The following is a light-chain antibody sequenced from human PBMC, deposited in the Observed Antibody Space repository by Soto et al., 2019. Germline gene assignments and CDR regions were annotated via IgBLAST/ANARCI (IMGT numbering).Light chain of an antibody. CDR1: SSDVGGYNY. J-gene: IGLJ2*01. CDR2: DVS. Sequence: ALTQPASVSGSPGQSTTISCTGTSSDVGGYNYVSWYQQHPGKAPKLMIYDVSNRPSGVSNRFSGSKSGNTASLTISGLQAEDEADYYCSSYTSSSFVVFGGGTKLTVL. V-gene: IGLV2-14*01. CDR3: SSYTSSSFVV.